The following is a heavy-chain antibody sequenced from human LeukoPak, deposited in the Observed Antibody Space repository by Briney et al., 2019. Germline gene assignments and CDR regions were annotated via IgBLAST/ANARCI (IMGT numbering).Heavy chain of an antibody. D-gene: IGHD1-1*01. Sequence: SETLSLTCTVSGGSISSSSYYWGWIRQPPGKGLGWIGEINHSGSTNYNPSLKSRVTMSVDTSKNQFSLKLSSVTAADTAVYYCARDRGTWNDDGFDYWGQGTLVTVSS. CDR3: ARDRGTWNDDGFDY. J-gene: IGHJ4*02. V-gene: IGHV4-39*07. CDR2: INHSGST. CDR1: GGSISSSSYY.